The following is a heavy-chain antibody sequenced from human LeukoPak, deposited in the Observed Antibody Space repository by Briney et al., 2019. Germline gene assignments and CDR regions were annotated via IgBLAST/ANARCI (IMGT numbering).Heavy chain of an antibody. D-gene: IGHD3-9*01. Sequence: SETLSLTCAVYGGSFSGYYWSWIRQPPGKGLEWIGETNHSGSTNYNPSLKSRVTISVDTSKNQFSLKLSSVTAADTAVYYCARIPVLRYFDWLLATDDAFDIWGQGTMVTVSS. CDR2: TNHSGST. CDR1: GGSFSGYY. CDR3: ARIPVLRYFDWLLATDDAFDI. J-gene: IGHJ3*02. V-gene: IGHV4-34*01.